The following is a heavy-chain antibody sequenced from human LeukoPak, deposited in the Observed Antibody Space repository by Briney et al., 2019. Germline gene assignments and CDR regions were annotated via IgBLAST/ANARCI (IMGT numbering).Heavy chain of an antibody. V-gene: IGHV1-2*02. Sequence: ASVKVSCKASGYTFTASYIHWVRQAPGQGLEWMGWINPSSGGTNYAQKFQGRVTMTRDTSISTAYMELSRLRSDDTAVYYCARSTAVADNADYWGQGTLVTVSS. CDR1: GYTFTASY. D-gene: IGHD6-19*01. J-gene: IGHJ4*02. CDR3: ARSTAVADNADY. CDR2: INPSSGGT.